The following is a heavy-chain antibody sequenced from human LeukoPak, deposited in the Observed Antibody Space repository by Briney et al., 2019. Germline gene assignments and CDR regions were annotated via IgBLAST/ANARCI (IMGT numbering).Heavy chain of an antibody. CDR3: ARGHYDVLAASYKWTPDY. CDR2: ITSGGDYI. CDR1: GFTFSSYT. Sequence: GGSLRLSCAGSGFTFSSYTMNWVRQAPGKGLEWVSSITSGGDYIYYADSVKGRFTTSRDNAKNSLSLQLNSLRVEDTAVYYCARGHYDVLAASYKWTPDYWGQGTLVTVSS. V-gene: IGHV3-21*01. D-gene: IGHD3-9*01. J-gene: IGHJ4*02.